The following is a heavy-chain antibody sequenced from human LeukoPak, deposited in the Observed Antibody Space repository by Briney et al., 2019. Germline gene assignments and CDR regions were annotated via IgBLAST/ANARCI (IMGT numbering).Heavy chain of an antibody. D-gene: IGHD5-18*01. J-gene: IGHJ2*01. V-gene: IGHV4-30-2*01. CDR2: IYHSGST. CDR1: GGSISSGGYS. CDR3: ARDTGMVNWYFDL. Sequence: SQTLSLTCAVSGGSISSGGYSWGWLRQPPGKGLEWIGYIYHSGSTYYNPSLKSLVTISVDSYKNQFSLKLSSVTAVDTAVYYCARDTGMVNWYFDLWGRGTLVTVSS.